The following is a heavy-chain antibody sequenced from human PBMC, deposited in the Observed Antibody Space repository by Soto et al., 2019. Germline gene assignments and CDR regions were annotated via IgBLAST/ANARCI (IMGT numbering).Heavy chain of an antibody. CDR1: GYTFTSYD. CDR2: MNPNRGNT. CDR3: ARGGVFFFAAPTNPFDY. J-gene: IGHJ4*02. V-gene: IGHV1-8*01. Sequence: ASVKVSCKASGYTFTSYDINWVRQATGQGLEWMGWMNPNRGNTGYAQKCQGRVTMTRNTSISTAYMELSSLRSEDTAVYYCARGGVFFFAAPTNPFDYWGQGTLVTVSS. D-gene: IGHD3-10*01.